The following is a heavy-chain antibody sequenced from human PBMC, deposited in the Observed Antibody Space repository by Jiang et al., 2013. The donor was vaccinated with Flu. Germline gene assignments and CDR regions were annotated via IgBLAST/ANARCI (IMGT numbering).Heavy chain of an antibody. CDR2: ISSSSSYI. CDR1: GFTFSSYS. V-gene: IGHV3-21*01. Sequence: GLVKPGGSLRLSCAASGFTFSSYSMNWVRQAPGKGLEWVSSISSSSSYIYYADSVKGRFTISRDNAKNSLYLQMNSLRAEDTAVYYCARGDILTGYYFDYWGQGTLVTVSS. J-gene: IGHJ4*02. CDR3: ARGDILTGYYFDY. D-gene: IGHD3-9*01.